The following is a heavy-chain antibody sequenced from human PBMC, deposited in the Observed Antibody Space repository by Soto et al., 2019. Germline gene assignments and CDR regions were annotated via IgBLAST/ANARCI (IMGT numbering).Heavy chain of an antibody. Sequence: PSETLSLTCTVSGGSISSGGYYWSWIRQHPGKGLEWIGYIYYSGSTYYNPSLKSRVTISVDTSKNQFSLKLSSVTAADTAVYYCARVYDDYAIDYWGQGTLVTVSS. CDR2: IYYSGST. D-gene: IGHD4-17*01. CDR1: GGSISSGGYY. CDR3: ARVYDDYAIDY. V-gene: IGHV4-31*03. J-gene: IGHJ4*02.